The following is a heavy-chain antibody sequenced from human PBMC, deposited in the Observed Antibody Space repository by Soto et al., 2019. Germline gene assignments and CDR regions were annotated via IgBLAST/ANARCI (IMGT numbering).Heavy chain of an antibody. Sequence: SSVNVSCKASGGTFSGYAISWVRQAPGQGLEWMGGIIPIFGTANYAQKFQGRVTITADESTSTAYMELSSLRSEDTAVYYCAREGGYYDSSGYYFRNALDIWGQGEMVTVSS. CDR1: GGTFSGYA. V-gene: IGHV1-69*13. CDR3: AREGGYYDSSGYYFRNALDI. CDR2: IIPIFGTA. J-gene: IGHJ3*02. D-gene: IGHD3-22*01.